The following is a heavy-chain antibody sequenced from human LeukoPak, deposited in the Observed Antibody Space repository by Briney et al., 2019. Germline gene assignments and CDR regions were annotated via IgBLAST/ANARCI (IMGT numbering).Heavy chain of an antibody. CDR1: GGTFSSYA. Sequence: SVKVPCKASGGTFSSYAISWVRQAPGQGLEWMGGIIPIFGTANYAQKFQGRVTITADKSTSTAYMELSSLRSEDTAVYYCARALYGSGSLYYYYYYMDVWGKGTTVTVSS. CDR3: ARALYGSGSLYYYYYYMDV. CDR2: IIPIFGTA. D-gene: IGHD3-10*01. J-gene: IGHJ6*03. V-gene: IGHV1-69*06.